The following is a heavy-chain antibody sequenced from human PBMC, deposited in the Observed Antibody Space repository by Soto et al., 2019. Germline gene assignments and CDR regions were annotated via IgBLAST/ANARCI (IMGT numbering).Heavy chain of an antibody. V-gene: IGHV4-34*01. CDR3: ARGRPPSSWYGGGRSNWFDP. CDR2: INHSGST. D-gene: IGHD6-13*01. Sequence: QVQLQQWGAGLLKPSETLSLTCAVYGGSFSGYYWSWIRQPPGKGLEWIGEINHSGSTNYNPSLKSRVTISVDTSKNQFSLKLSSVTAADTAVYYCARGRPPSSWYGGGRSNWFDPWGQGTLVTVSS. J-gene: IGHJ5*02. CDR1: GGSFSGYY.